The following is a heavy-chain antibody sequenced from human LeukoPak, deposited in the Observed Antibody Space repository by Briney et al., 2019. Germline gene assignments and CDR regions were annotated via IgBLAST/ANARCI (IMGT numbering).Heavy chain of an antibody. V-gene: IGHV4-39*07. CDR2: IYYSGST. D-gene: IGHD6-13*01. Sequence: SETLSLTCTVSGGSIGSGTYYWGWIRQSPGKGLEWIGSIYYSGSTNYNPSLKSRVTISVDTSKNQFSLKLSSVTAADTAVYYCARGVSSSWYGNWFDPWGQGTLVTVSS. CDR1: GGSIGSGTYY. J-gene: IGHJ5*02. CDR3: ARGVSSSWYGNWFDP.